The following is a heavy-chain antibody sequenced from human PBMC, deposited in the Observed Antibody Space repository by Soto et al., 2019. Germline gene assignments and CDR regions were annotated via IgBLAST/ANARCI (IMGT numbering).Heavy chain of an antibody. CDR2: VGPYNGNT. J-gene: IGHJ2*01. CDR1: GYTFTNYG. V-gene: IGHV1-18*04. CDR3: ARCYCSLGSCYTCWHFDL. D-gene: IGHD2-15*01. Sequence: QVQLVQSGAEVKKPGASVRVSCKASGYTFTNYGISWVRQAPGQGLEWMGWVGPYNGNTDHAQNFQGRVTMTTDTSTITAYMELGSLRSDDTALYYCARCYCSLGSCYTCWHFDLWGRGTLVTVSS.